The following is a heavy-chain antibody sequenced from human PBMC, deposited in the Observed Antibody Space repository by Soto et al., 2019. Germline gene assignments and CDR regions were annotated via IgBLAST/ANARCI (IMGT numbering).Heavy chain of an antibody. CDR3: ARGGYYDSSGSRNYHXYGMNV. CDR1: GYTFTNNY. Sequence: ASVKVSCKASGYTFTNNYVVWVRQAPGQGLEGMGVIDPSGGSRFYAQNFQGRVTMTSDTSTSTMYIELSNLRSEDTAVYYCARGGYYDSSGSRNYHXYGMNVWG. D-gene: IGHD3-22*01. J-gene: IGHJ6*02. V-gene: IGHV1-46*01. CDR2: IDPSGGSR.